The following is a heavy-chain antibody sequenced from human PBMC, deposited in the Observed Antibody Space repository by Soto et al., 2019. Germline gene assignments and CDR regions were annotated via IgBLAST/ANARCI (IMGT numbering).Heavy chain of an antibody. CDR3: TRDPLAVAATWYAFDI. J-gene: IGHJ3*02. CDR1: GFTFGDCA. CDR2: IRSKAYGGTT. Sequence: GRPLRLSCTASGFTFGDCAMSWFRQAPGKGLEWVGFIRSKAYGGTTEYAASVKGRFTISRDDSKSIAYLQMNSLKTEDTAVYYCTRDPLAVAATWYAFDIWGQGTMVTVSS. V-gene: IGHV3-49*03. D-gene: IGHD2-15*01.